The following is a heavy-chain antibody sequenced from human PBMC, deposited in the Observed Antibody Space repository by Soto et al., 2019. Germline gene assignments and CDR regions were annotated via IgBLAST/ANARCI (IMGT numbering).Heavy chain of an antibody. D-gene: IGHD2-2*01. CDR1: GYTFTSYG. J-gene: IGHJ6*03. Sequence: ASVKVSCKASGYTFTSYGISWVRQAPGQGLEWMGWISAYNGNTNYAQKLQGRVTMTTDTSTSTAYMELGSLRSDDTAVYYCARDGRYCSSTSCRMNYYYYYYMDVWGKGTTVTVSS. CDR2: ISAYNGNT. V-gene: IGHV1-18*01. CDR3: ARDGRYCSSTSCRMNYYYYYYMDV.